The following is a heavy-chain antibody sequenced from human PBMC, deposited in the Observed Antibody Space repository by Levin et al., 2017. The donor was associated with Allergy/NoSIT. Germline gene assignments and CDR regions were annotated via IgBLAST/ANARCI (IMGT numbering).Heavy chain of an antibody. CDR1: GYTFTSYY. J-gene: IGHJ4*02. Sequence: GESLKISCKASGYTFTSYYMHWVRQAPGQGLEWMGIINPSGGSTSYAQKFQGRVTMTRDTSTSTVYMELSSLRSEDTAVYYCARDLLWGYGSGSYRIDYWGQGTLVTVSS. V-gene: IGHV1-46*01. CDR2: INPSGGST. D-gene: IGHD3-10*01. CDR3: ARDLLWGYGSGSYRIDY.